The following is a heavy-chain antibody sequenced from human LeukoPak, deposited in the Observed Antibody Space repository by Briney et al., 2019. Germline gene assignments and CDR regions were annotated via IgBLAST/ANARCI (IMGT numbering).Heavy chain of an antibody. V-gene: IGHV3-23*01. CDR2: ISASGGDT. J-gene: IGHJ4*02. D-gene: IGHD6-13*01. CDR3: AKDAAGPEY. Sequence: GGALRLSCVVSGLTFSSYSMSWVRQAPGKGLDWVSGISASGGDTWYPDSVKGRFTISRDNSKNTLFLQMSSLRVEDTAMYYCAKDAAGPEYWGQGTLVTVSS. CDR1: GLTFSSYS.